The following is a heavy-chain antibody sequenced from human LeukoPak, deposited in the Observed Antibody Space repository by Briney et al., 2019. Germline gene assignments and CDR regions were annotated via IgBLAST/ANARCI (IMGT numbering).Heavy chain of an antibody. V-gene: IGHV1-2*02. J-gene: IGHJ4*02. D-gene: IGHD5-18*01. CDR3: AREVRYSYGWYFDY. CDR1: GYTFTGYY. Sequence: GASVKVSCKASGYTFTGYYMHWVRQAPGQGLEWMGWINPNSGGTNYAQKFQGRVTMTRDTSISTAYMELSRLRSDDTAVYYCAREVRYSYGWYFDYWGQGTLVTVSS. CDR2: INPNSGGT.